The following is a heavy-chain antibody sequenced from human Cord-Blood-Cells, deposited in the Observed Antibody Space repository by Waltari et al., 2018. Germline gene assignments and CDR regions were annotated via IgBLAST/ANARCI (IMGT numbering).Heavy chain of an antibody. CDR2: IKHSGST. Sequence: QVQLQQWGAGLLKPSETLSLTCAVYGGSFSGYYWSWIRQPPGKGLEWIGEIKHSGSTNYNPSIKSGVTIAVDSSRNQFSLKLSSVTAADTAVYYCARVIYGSGSYSDWFDPWGQGTLVTVSS. V-gene: IGHV4-34*01. D-gene: IGHD3-10*01. CDR1: GGSFSGYY. J-gene: IGHJ5*02. CDR3: ARVIYGSGSYSDWFDP.